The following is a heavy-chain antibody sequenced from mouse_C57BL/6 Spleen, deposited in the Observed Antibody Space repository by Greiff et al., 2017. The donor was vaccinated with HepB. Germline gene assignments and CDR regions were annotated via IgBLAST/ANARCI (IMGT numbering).Heavy chain of an antibody. CDR3: ARQDDHAGYFDV. Sequence: EVKLMESGGGLVQPGGSLKLSCAASGFTFSDYYMYWVRQTPEKRLEWVAYISNGGGSTYYPDTVKGRFTISRDNAKNTLYLQMSRLKSEDTAMYYCARQDDHAGYFDVWGTGTTVTVSS. CDR1: GFTFSDYY. CDR2: ISNGGGST. D-gene: IGHD2-4*01. V-gene: IGHV5-12*01. J-gene: IGHJ1*03.